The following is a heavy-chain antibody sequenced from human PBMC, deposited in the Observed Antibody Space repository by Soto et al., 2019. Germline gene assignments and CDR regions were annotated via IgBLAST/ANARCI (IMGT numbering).Heavy chain of an antibody. CDR1: GFTFSSYS. J-gene: IGHJ6*03. Sequence: GGSLRLSCAASGFTFSSYSMNWVRQAPGKGLEWVSSISSSSSYIYYADSVKGRFTISRDNAKNSLYLQMNSLRAEDTAVYYCARDPGRHSLAGYYYYYMDVWGKGTTVTVSS. CDR2: ISSSSSYI. V-gene: IGHV3-21*01. D-gene: IGHD1-1*01. CDR3: ARDPGRHSLAGYYYYYMDV.